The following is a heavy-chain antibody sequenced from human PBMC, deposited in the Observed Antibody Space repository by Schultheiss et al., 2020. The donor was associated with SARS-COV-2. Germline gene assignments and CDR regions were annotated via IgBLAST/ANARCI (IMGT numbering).Heavy chain of an antibody. J-gene: IGHJ6*03. CDR3: ARGLSGGQWLTLDYYYYYMDV. CDR2: IYTSGST. D-gene: IGHD6-19*01. Sequence: SETLSLTCTVSGGSISSGSYYWSWIRQPAGKGLEWIGRIYTSGSTNYNPSLKSRVTISVDTSKNQFSLKLSSVTAADTAVYYCARGLSGGQWLTLDYYYYYMDVWGKGTTVTVSS. V-gene: IGHV4-61*02. CDR1: GGSISSGSYY.